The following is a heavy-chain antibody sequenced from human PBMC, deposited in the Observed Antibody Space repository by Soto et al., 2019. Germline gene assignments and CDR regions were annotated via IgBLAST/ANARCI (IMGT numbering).Heavy chain of an antibody. V-gene: IGHV1-69*06. CDR3: ARAPYDFWSGYYNGYGMDV. CDR1: GGTFSRYS. J-gene: IGHJ6*02. CDR2: IIPIFGTA. Sequence: SVKVSCKASGGTFSRYSISWVRRAPGQGLEWMGGIIPIFGTANYAQKFQGRVTITADKSTSTAYMELSSLRSEDTAVYYCARAPYDFWSGYYNGYGMDVWGQGTTVTVSS. D-gene: IGHD3-3*01.